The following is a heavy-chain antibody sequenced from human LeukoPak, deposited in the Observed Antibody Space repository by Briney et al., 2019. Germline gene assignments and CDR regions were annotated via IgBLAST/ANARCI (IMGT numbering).Heavy chain of an antibody. D-gene: IGHD3-3*01. Sequence: PGGSLRLSCAASGFTFSSYWMSWVRQAPGKGLEWVANIKQGGSEKYYVDSVKGRFTISRDNAKNSLYLQMNSLRAEDTAVYYCARDRYYDFWSVNDYWGQGTLVTVSS. CDR2: IKQGGSEK. CDR1: GFTFSSYW. V-gene: IGHV3-7*01. J-gene: IGHJ4*02. CDR3: ARDRYYDFWSVNDY.